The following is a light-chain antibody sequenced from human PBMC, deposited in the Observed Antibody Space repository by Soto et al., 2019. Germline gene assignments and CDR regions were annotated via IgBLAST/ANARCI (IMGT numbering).Light chain of an antibody. V-gene: IGKV3-15*01. CDR2: DAS. J-gene: IGKJ1*01. Sequence: EKVMTQSPATLSVSPGERATLSCGASQSVRSNVAWYQQKPGQPPRLLIYDASTRATGIPSRFSGSGSGTEFTLTISSLKSEDFAVYYCQQYDNWPRTSGQGAKVDI. CDR3: QQYDNWPRT. CDR1: QSVRSN.